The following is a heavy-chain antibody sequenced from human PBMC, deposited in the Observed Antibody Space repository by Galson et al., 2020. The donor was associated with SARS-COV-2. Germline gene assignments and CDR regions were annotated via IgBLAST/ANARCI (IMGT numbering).Heavy chain of an antibody. CDR1: GFMFSDYA. J-gene: IGHJ5*02. V-gene: IGHV3-64D*06. Sequence: GESLKISCSASGFMFSDYAMHWVRQAAGKGLEYVSAISSNGGTSFYADSVNGRFTMSRDNSKNMFYLQMTALRLEDTAFYYCLSYSSTRQNHWGQGTLVTVSS. CDR2: ISSNGGTS. CDR3: LSYSSTRQNH. D-gene: IGHD6-13*01.